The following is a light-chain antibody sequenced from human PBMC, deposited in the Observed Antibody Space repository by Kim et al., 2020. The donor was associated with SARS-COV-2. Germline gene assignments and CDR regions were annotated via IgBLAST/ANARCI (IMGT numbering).Light chain of an antibody. Sequence: DIQMTQSPSSLSASVGDRVTISCRASQSISRHLNWYQQKPGKAPKLLIYAASSLQSGVPSRFSGSGYGTDFTLTISSLQPEEFATYYCQQSYSTLTCGGGTKVDIK. J-gene: IGKJ4*01. CDR1: QSISRH. V-gene: IGKV1-39*01. CDR2: AAS. CDR3: QQSYSTLT.